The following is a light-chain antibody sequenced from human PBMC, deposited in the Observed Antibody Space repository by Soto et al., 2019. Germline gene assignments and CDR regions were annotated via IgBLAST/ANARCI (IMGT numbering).Light chain of an antibody. CDR1: QGISSY. J-gene: IGKJ4*01. CDR3: QKYDNAPRT. Sequence: TQGESCRFASSGERVAITCGVSQGISSYLAWYQQKTGKAPKLLIYAASTLHSGVPSRFGGSGYGTDFNLTITSLQPEDIATYFCQKYDNAPRTFGGGTKVDIK. V-gene: IGKV1-27*01. CDR2: AAS.